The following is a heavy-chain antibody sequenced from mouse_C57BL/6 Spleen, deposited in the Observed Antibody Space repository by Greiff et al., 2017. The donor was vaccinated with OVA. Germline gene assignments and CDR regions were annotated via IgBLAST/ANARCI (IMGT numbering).Heavy chain of an antibody. D-gene: IGHD1-1*01. CDR2: IHPNSGST. CDR3: ARYYYGSSSYYYAMDY. V-gene: IGHV1-64*01. J-gene: IGHJ4*01. Sequence: VPLQQPGAELLPPGASVQLSCQASGYTFTSYWMHWVKQRPGQGLEWIGMIHPNSGSTNYNEKFKSKATLTVDKSSSTAYMQLSSLTSEDSAVYYCARYYYGSSSYYYAMDYWGQGTSVTVSS. CDR1: GYTFTSYW.